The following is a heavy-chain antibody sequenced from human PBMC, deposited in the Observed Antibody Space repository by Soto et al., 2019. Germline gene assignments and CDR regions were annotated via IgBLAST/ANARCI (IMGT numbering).Heavy chain of an antibody. V-gene: IGHV1-69*08. CDR1: GGTFSSYT. Sequence: QVQLVQSGAEVKKPGSSVKVSCKASGGTFSSYTISWVRQAPGQGLEWMGRIIPILGIANYAQKFQGRVTITADKSTSTAYMELSSLRSEDTAVYYCARDSVYDFDSCLDWFDPWGQGTLVTVSS. J-gene: IGHJ5*02. CDR2: IIPILGIA. D-gene: IGHD5-12*01. CDR3: ARDSVYDFDSCLDWFDP.